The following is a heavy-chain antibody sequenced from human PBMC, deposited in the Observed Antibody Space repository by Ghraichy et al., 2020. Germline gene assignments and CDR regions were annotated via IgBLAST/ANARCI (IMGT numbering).Heavy chain of an antibody. J-gene: IGHJ6*02. CDR2: ITSRSSRI. CDR1: GFTLSNYG. D-gene: IGHD2-15*01. CDR3: ARASMVVRFYYYDGMDV. Sequence: GGSLRLSCVGSGFTLSNYGMNWVRQSPGKGLEWVSYITSRSSRIFYADSVQGRFTVSRDSAKNSLSLQMNSLRDEDTAVYYCARASMVVRFYYYDGMDVWGQGTTVTVSS. V-gene: IGHV3-48*02.